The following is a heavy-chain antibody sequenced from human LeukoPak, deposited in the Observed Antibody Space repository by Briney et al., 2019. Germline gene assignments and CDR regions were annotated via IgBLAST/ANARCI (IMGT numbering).Heavy chain of an antibody. CDR1: GYSFTSYW. Sequence: GESLQISCKGSGYSFTSYWIGWVRQMLGKGLEWMGIIYPGDSDTRYSPSFQGQVTISADKSISAAYLQWSSLKASGTAVYYCARTTDYLNWFDPWGQGTLVTVSS. V-gene: IGHV5-51*01. J-gene: IGHJ5*02. D-gene: IGHD4-11*01. CDR3: ARTTDYLNWFDP. CDR2: IYPGDSDT.